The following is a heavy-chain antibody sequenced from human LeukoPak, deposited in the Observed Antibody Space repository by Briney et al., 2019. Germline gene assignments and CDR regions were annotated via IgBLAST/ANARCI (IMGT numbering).Heavy chain of an antibody. CDR3: ARDLGGLLRGYGMDV. CDR2: ISDDGSNE. CDR1: GFTFSSYN. D-gene: IGHD2-15*01. Sequence: GGSLRLSCAASGFTFSSYNMHWVRQAPGTGLEWVALISDDGSNEYYADSVKGRFTISRDNAENSLFLQMNSLRAEGTAVYYCARDLGGLLRGYGMDVWGLGTTVTVSS. J-gene: IGHJ6*02. V-gene: IGHV3-30-3*01.